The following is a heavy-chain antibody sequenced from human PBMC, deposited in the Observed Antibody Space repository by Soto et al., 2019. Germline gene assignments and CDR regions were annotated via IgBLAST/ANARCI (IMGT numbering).Heavy chain of an antibody. J-gene: IGHJ5*02. CDR1: GACICGFY. Sequence: GSVSLSCTVAGACICGFYGSWIRKAAGKGLEWIGRIYATGTTDYNPSLKSRVMMSVDTSKKQFSLKLRSVTAADTAVYYCVRYGTKTLRDSSDPWG. CDR3: VRYGTKTLRDSSDP. CDR2: IYATGTT. D-gene: IGHD1-1*01. V-gene: IGHV4-4*07.